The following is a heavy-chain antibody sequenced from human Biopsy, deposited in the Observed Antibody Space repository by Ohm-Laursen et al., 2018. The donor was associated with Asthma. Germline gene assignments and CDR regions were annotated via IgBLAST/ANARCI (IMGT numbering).Heavy chain of an antibody. Sequence: SLRLSCAASGFTFMTYGMHWVRQVPGKGLEWVATVGSDESYTDHADSVKGRFTISRDNSKNTLHLQMDSLSPKDTAVYYCAGDFSRAIMIGGGREHYFDFWGQGTLVTVSS. CDR2: VGSDESYT. CDR3: AGDFSRAIMIGGGREHYFDF. J-gene: IGHJ4*02. CDR1: GFTFMTYG. D-gene: IGHD3-16*01. V-gene: IGHV3-33*01.